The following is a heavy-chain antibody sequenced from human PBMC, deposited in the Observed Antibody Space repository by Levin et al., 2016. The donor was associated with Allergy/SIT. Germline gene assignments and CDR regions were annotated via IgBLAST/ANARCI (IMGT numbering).Heavy chain of an antibody. J-gene: IGHJ4*02. D-gene: IGHD1-26*01. CDR2: IIPIFGTA. CDR3: ASYRYSGSYFLWDFDY. V-gene: IGHV1-69*01. Sequence: WVRQAPGQGLEWMGGIIPIFGTANYAQKFQGRVTITADESTSTAYMELSSLRSEDTAVYYCASYRYSGSYFLWDFDYWGQGTLVTVSS.